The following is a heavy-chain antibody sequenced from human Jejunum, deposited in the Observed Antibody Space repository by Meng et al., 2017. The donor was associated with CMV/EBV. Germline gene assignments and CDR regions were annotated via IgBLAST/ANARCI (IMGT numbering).Heavy chain of an antibody. CDR1: GFTLNFYA. CDR2: ISTDGSNK. Sequence: CAASGFTLNFYAMHRVRQAPGKGLEWVSVISTDGSNKYSADSVKGRFTISRDNSKNTLYLQMNSLRAEDTAVYYCAKDSTNYGLDYWGQGTLVTVSS. V-gene: IGHV3-30*01. D-gene: IGHD4/OR15-4a*01. J-gene: IGHJ4*02. CDR3: AKDSTNYGLDY.